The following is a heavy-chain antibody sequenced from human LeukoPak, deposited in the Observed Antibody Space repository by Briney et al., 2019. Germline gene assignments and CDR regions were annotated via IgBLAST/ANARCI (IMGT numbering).Heavy chain of an antibody. CDR2: ISYDGSNK. CDR1: GYTFTSYY. Sequence: SCKASGYTFTSYYMHWVRQAPGKGLEWVAVISYDGSNKYYADSVKGRFTISRDNSKNTLYLQMNSLRAEDTAVYYCAKEGSIFGVVIRPYYFDYWGQGTLVTVSS. V-gene: IGHV3-30*18. J-gene: IGHJ4*02. CDR3: AKEGSIFGVVIRPYYFDY. D-gene: IGHD3-3*01.